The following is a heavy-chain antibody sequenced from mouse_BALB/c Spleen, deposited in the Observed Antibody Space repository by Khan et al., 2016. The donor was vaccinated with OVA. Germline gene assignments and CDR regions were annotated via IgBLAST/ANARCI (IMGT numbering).Heavy chain of an antibody. CDR2: ISSTGST. Sequence: EVQLQESGPGLVKPSQSLSLTCTVTGYAITSDYAWNWIRQFPGNKLEWMGYISSTGSTSYNPSLKSRISITRDTSKNQFFLQLKSVTTGDTATYYCARSLYYSYGYALDCWGRGTSVTVSS. V-gene: IGHV3-2*02. CDR1: GYAITSDYA. CDR3: ARSLYYSYGYALDC. D-gene: IGHD2-14*01. J-gene: IGHJ4*01.